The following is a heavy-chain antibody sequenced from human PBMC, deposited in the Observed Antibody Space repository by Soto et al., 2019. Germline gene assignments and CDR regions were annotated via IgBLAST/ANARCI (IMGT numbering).Heavy chain of an antibody. V-gene: IGHV1-18*01. D-gene: IGHD2-2*01. CDR1: GYTFTSYG. CDR2: IGAYNGNT. J-gene: IGHJ4*02. Sequence: ASVKVSCKASGYTFTSYGISWVRQAPGQGLEWMGWIGAYNGNTNYAQKLQGRVTMTTDTSTSTAYMELRSLRSDDTAVYYCARVPDIVVVPAALRLFDYWGQGTLVTVSS. CDR3: ARVPDIVVVPAALRLFDY.